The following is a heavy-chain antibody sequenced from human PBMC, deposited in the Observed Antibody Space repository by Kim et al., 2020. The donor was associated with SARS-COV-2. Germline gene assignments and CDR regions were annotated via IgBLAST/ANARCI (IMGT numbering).Heavy chain of an antibody. Sequence: SQTLSLTCAISGDSVSSNSAAWNWIRQSPSRGLEWLGRTYYRSKWYYGYAVSVKSRVIINSDTSKNQFSLQLHFVTPEDTAVYYCARDSSGNIDFDYWGQGTLVTVS. D-gene: IGHD6-19*01. CDR1: GDSVSSNSAA. J-gene: IGHJ4*02. V-gene: IGHV6-1*01. CDR3: ARDSSGNIDFDY. CDR2: TYYRSKWYY.